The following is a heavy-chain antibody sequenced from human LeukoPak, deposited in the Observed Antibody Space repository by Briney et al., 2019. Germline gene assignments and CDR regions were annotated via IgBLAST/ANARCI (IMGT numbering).Heavy chain of an antibody. CDR3: TTIYMGATFDF. D-gene: IGHD1-26*01. V-gene: IGHV3-15*01. Sequence: PGGSLRLSCAASGFTFSSSAMNWVRQAPGKGLEWVGRIKTDNAGGTTDYAAPVKGRFTISRDDSDSTLYLQMHSLKTEDTAIYYCTTIYMGATFDFWGQGALVAVSS. J-gene: IGHJ4*02. CDR1: GFTFSSSA. CDR2: IKTDNAGGTT.